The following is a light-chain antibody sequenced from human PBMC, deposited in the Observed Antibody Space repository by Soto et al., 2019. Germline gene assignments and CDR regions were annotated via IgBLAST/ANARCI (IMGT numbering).Light chain of an antibody. V-gene: IGKV1-39*01. CDR1: QGISTY. CDR3: RQSYSTTWT. Sequence: QSASVGDRVTITCRASQGISTYLNWYQQKPGKAPKLLIYAASSLQSGVPSRFSGSGSETDFTLTISSLQPEDFATYSCRQSYSTTWTFGQGTKVDIK. CDR2: AAS. J-gene: IGKJ1*01.